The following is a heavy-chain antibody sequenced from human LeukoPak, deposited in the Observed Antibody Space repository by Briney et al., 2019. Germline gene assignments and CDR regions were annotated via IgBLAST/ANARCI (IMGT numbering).Heavy chain of an antibody. Sequence: GGSLRLSCVGSGFTFTTYNMMWARQAPGKGLEWVAFISSRSTDIYYADSMRGRFTISRDNAKSSLFLQMNSLRVEDTAVYYCASRSRGSYDYFDDWGQGTLVTVSS. J-gene: IGHJ4*02. CDR1: GFTFTTYN. V-gene: IGHV3-21*01. CDR3: ASRSRGSYDYFDD. CDR2: ISSRSTDI. D-gene: IGHD3-16*01.